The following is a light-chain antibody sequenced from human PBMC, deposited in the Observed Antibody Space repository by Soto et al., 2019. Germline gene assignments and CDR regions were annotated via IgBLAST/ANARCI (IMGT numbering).Light chain of an antibody. V-gene: IGKV1-27*01. CDR2: SAS. J-gene: IGKJ5*01. CDR1: QGISNY. Sequence: DIQMTQTPSSLSASVGDRVTITCPASQGISNYLAWYQQRPGKVPKLLIYSASTLQSGVPSRFSGSGSGTDFTLTISSLQPDDFATYYCQHYNSYPITFGQGTRLEIK. CDR3: QHYNSYPIT.